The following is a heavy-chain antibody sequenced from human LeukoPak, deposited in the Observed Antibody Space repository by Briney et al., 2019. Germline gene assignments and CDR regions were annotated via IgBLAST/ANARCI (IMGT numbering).Heavy chain of an antibody. D-gene: IGHD6-6*01. V-gene: IGHV4-59*01. CDR1: GGSFSGYY. J-gene: IGHJ4*02. CDR3: ASCSSSPEGFFDY. Sequence: SETLSLTCAVYGGSFSGYYWTWIRQPPGKGLEWIGYIYYSGSTNYNPSLKSRVTISVDTSKNQFSLKLSSVTAADTAVYYCASCSSSPEGFFDYWGQGTLVTVSS. CDR2: IYYSGST.